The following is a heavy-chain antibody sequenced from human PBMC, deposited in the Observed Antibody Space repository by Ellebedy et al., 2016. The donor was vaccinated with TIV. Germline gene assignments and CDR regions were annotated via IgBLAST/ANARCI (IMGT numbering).Heavy chain of an antibody. D-gene: IGHD3-10*01. CDR1: GGSMSNNY. CDR2: VYYSGST. V-gene: IGHV4-59*01. J-gene: IGHJ4*02. Sequence: SETLSLTCIVSGGSMSNNYWSWFRQPPGKGLEWIGYVYYSGSTNYNPSLGSRVTISVDTSKNQFSLNVNSVTAADTAVYYCARGSGRPDSWGQGTLVTVSS. CDR3: ARGSGRPDS.